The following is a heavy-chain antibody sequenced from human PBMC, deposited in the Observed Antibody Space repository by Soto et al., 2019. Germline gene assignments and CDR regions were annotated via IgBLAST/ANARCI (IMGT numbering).Heavy chain of an antibody. D-gene: IGHD3-22*01. CDR3: ARDLIVDGPDNYAMDV. V-gene: IGHV1-2*02. CDR2: INPNSSGT. Sequence: GASVKVSCKASGYTFTSYPIHWVRQAPGQGLEWMGWINPNSSGTVYAQKFQGRVTMTRDTSLTTAYMQLNRLTPDDTAIYYCARDLIVDGPDNYAMDVWGQGTTVTVSS. J-gene: IGHJ6*02. CDR1: GYTFTSYP.